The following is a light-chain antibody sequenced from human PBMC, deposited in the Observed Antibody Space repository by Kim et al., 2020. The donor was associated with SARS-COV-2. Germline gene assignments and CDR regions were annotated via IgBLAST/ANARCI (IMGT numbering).Light chain of an antibody. V-gene: IGKV3-15*01. Sequence: PGERVALSCRASQSVNSNLAWYQQKPGQPPRLLIYAASTRATGLPARFSGSGSGTEFTLTISSLQSEDYAIYYCQQYNKWPPWTFGQGTKVDIK. CDR3: QQYNKWPPWT. CDR2: AAS. J-gene: IGKJ1*01. CDR1: QSVNSN.